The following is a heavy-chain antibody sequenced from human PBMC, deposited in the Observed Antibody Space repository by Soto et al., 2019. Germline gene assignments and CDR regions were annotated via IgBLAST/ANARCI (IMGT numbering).Heavy chain of an antibody. CDR2: IDPSDSYT. Sequence: PXESLKISRRGSEYSFTSYWIIWVRQMPGKGLEWMGRIDPSDSYTNYSPSFQGHVTISADKSISTAYLQWSSLKASDTAMYYCARHSLQIHYGMDVWGQGTTVTVSS. CDR1: EYSFTSYW. V-gene: IGHV5-10-1*01. D-gene: IGHD1-1*01. CDR3: ARHSLQIHYGMDV. J-gene: IGHJ6*02.